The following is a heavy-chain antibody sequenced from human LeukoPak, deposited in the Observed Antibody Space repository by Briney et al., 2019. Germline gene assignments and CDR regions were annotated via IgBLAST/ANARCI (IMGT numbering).Heavy chain of an antibody. CDR1: GGSFSGYY. J-gene: IGHJ3*02. Sequence: SETLSLTCAVYGGSFSGYYWSWIRQPPGKGLEWIGEINHSGSTNYNPSLKSRVTISVDTSKNQFSLKLSSVTAADTAVYYCARDYGRGQIAFDIWGQGTMVTVSS. D-gene: IGHD3-16*01. CDR2: INHSGST. V-gene: IGHV4-34*01. CDR3: ARDYGRGQIAFDI.